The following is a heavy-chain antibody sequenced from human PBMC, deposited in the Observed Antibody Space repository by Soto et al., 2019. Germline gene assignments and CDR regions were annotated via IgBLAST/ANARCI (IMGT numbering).Heavy chain of an antibody. CDR2: ISSSSSSK. CDR1: GFTFSKYR. V-gene: IGHV3-21*06. J-gene: IGHJ3*02. CDR3: ARGETTGSTSGFDI. D-gene: IGHD1-1*01. Sequence: GALRLSCAASGFTFSKYRMNWVRQAPGKGLEWVSYISSSSSSKFYADSVKDRFTISRDNAKSLLYLQMNSLRAEDTAVYYCARGETTGSTSGFDIWGQGTMVTVSS.